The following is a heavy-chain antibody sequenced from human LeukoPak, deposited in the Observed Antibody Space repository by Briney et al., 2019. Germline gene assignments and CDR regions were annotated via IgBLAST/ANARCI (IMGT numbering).Heavy chain of an antibody. D-gene: IGHD3-22*01. CDR2: ISYDGSNK. CDR1: GFTFSSYG. J-gene: IGHJ4*02. Sequence: GGSLRLSCAASGFTFSSYGMHWVRQAPGKGLEWVAVISYDGSNKYYADSVKGRFTISGDNSKNTLYLQMNSLRAEDTAVYYCAKEGDSSVDWGQGTLVTVSS. CDR3: AKEGDSSVD. V-gene: IGHV3-30*18.